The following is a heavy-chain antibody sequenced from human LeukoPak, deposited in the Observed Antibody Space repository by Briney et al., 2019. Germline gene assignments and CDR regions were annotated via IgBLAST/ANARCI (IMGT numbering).Heavy chain of an antibody. V-gene: IGHV4-61*02. CDR3: ARAPAAPLDYYYYYMDV. CDR2: IYTSGST. Sequence: PSETLSLTCTVSGGSISSGSYYWSWIRQPAGKGLEWIGRIYTSGSTNYNPSLKSRVPISVHTSKHQFSLKLSSATAAHTAVYYCARAPAAPLDYYYYYMDVPGKGTTVTVSS. J-gene: IGHJ6*03. CDR1: GGSISSGSYY. D-gene: IGHD2-2*01.